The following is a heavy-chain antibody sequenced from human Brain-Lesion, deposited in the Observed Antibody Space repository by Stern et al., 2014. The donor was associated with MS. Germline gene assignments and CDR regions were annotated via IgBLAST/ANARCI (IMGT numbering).Heavy chain of an antibody. CDR1: GFSFSSFG. Sequence: VQLEESGGGVVQPGRPLSLSCAPSGFSFSSFGPHWVRQDPGIALAWVALISYDGSKDYADSVKGRFAISRDNSKNTLYLQMNSLRAEDTAVYYCAKDRQYLTFFFDFWGQGSLVTVSS. CDR3: AKDRQYLTFFFDF. D-gene: IGHD2/OR15-2a*01. V-gene: IGHV3-30*18. CDR2: ISYDGSK. J-gene: IGHJ4*02.